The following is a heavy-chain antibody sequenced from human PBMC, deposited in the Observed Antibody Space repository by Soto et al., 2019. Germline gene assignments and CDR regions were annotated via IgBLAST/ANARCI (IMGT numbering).Heavy chain of an antibody. D-gene: IGHD5-18*01. V-gene: IGHV4-59*01. J-gene: IGHJ4*02. CDR1: GGSISSYY. CDR3: ACADTAMAPLFEY. Sequence: SETLSLTCTVSGGSISSYYWSWIRQPPGKGLEWIGYIYYSGSTNYNPSLKSRVTISVDTSKNQFSLKLSSVTAADTAVYYCACADTAMAPLFEYWGQGTLVTVS. CDR2: IYYSGST.